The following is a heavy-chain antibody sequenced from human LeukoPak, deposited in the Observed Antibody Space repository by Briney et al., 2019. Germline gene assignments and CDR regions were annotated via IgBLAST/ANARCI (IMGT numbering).Heavy chain of an antibody. V-gene: IGHV3-23*01. Sequence: RTGGSLRLSCSASGLTVTNAWMNRVRQAPGKGLEWVSGIYGSGGGIHYADSVKGRFTISRDNSKNTLYLQMNSLRAEDTALYYCAKDRLPDGRWSLDYWGQGTLVTVSS. D-gene: IGHD6-13*01. CDR1: GLTVTNAW. CDR2: IYGSGGGI. CDR3: AKDRLPDGRWSLDY. J-gene: IGHJ4*02.